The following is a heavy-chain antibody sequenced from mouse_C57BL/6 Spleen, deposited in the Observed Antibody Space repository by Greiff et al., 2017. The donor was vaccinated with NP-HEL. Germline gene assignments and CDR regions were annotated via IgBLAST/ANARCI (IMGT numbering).Heavy chain of an antibody. CDR3: ARRTLTGTGAMDY. CDR1: GYAFSSSW. CDR2: IYPGDGDT. V-gene: IGHV1-82*01. J-gene: IGHJ4*01. Sequence: VQLQQSGPELVKPGASVKISCKASGYAFSSSWMNWVKQRPGKGLEWIGRIYPGDGDTNYNGKFKGKATLTADKSSSTAYMQLSSLTSEDSAVYFCARRTLTGTGAMDYRGQGTSVTVAS. D-gene: IGHD4-1*01.